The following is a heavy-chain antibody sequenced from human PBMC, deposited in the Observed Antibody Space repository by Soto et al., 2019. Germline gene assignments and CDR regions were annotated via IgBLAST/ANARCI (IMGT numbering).Heavy chain of an antibody. V-gene: IGHV3-21*01. Sequence: EVQLVESGGGLVKPGGSLRLSCAASGFTFSSYSMNWVRQAPGKGLEWVSSISSSSSYIYYADSVKGRFTISRDNAKNSLYLQMNSLRAEGTAVYYCARVGGSYRFAFDIWGQGTMVTVSS. J-gene: IGHJ3*02. CDR2: ISSSSSYI. CDR1: GFTFSSYS. D-gene: IGHD3-16*02. CDR3: ARVGGSYRFAFDI.